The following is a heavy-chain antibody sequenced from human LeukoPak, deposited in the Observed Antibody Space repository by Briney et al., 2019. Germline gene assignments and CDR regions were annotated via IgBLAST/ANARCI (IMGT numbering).Heavy chain of an antibody. CDR3: ARAQLVGATNHAFDI. V-gene: IGHV3-21*01. Sequence: GGSLRLSCAASGFTFSTYTMNWVRQAPGKGLEWVSSIDSSSTYMFSADSLKGRFTISRDNAKSSLYLHMNSLRADDTAVYYCARAQLVGATNHAFDIWGQGTVVTVSS. J-gene: IGHJ3*02. D-gene: IGHD1-26*01. CDR1: GFTFSTYT. CDR2: IDSSSTYM.